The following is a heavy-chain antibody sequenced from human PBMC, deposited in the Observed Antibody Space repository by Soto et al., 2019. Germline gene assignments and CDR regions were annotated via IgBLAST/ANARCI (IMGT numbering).Heavy chain of an antibody. D-gene: IGHD2-2*01. J-gene: IGHJ6*02. V-gene: IGHV5-10-1*01. CDR2: IDPSDSYT. Sequence: PGESVKISCXGSGYSFTSYWISWVRQMPGKGLEWMGRIDPSDSYTNYSPSFQGHVTISADKSISTAYLQWSSLKASDTAMYYCARGQLLPPPYYYYGMDVWGQGTTVTVSS. CDR1: GYSFTSYW. CDR3: ARGQLLPPPYYYYGMDV.